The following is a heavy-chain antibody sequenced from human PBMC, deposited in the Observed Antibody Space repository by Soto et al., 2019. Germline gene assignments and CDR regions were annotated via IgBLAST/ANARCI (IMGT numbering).Heavy chain of an antibody. V-gene: IGHV3-64D*06. D-gene: IGHD5-18*01. CDR1: GFTFRSYA. CDR3: VKGNWAYSYNNWFDP. Sequence: PVGSLRLSCSASGFTFRSYAIHWVRQAPGKGLEYVSALSGDGRSTCYADSVKGRFTVFRDNSKNTLFLQMSSLRVEDTAVYYCVKGNWAYSYNNWFDPWGQGTLVTVSS. CDR2: LSGDGRST. J-gene: IGHJ5*02.